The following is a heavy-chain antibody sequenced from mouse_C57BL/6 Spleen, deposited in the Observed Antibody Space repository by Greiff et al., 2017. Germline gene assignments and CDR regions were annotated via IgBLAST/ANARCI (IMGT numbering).Heavy chain of an antibody. Sequence: EVKVVESGGGLVKPGGSLKLSCAASGFTFSSYAMSWVRQTPEKRLEWVATISDGGSYTYYPDNVKGRFTISRDNAKNHLYLQMSHLKSEDTAMYYCARDNYGSSEDYWGQGTTLTVSS. V-gene: IGHV5-4*01. CDR1: GFTFSSYA. D-gene: IGHD1-1*01. CDR2: ISDGGSYT. J-gene: IGHJ2*01. CDR3: ARDNYGSSEDY.